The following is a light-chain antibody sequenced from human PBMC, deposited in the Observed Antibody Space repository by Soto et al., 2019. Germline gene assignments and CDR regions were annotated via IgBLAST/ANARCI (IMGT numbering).Light chain of an antibody. V-gene: IGLV2-23*01. CDR3: CSYAGSSTSVV. CDR1: SSDVGSYNL. Sequence: QSALTQPASVSGSPGQSITISCTGTSSDVGSYNLVSWYQQHPGKAPKLMIYEGSKRPSGVSNRFSGSKSGNTASLTISGLKAEDDGDYHSCSYAGSSTSVVFGGGTKLTVL. CDR2: EGS. J-gene: IGLJ2*01.